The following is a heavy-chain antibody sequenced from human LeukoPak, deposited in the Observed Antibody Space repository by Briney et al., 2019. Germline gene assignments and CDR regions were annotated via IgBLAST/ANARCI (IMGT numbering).Heavy chain of an antibody. J-gene: IGHJ4*02. CDR3: ARGPPGGY. Sequence: GASVKVSCKASAYTFTASYIYWVRQAPGQGLEWMGWMNPNSGGTNYAQRFQGRVTMTRDTSISTAYMELTRLRSDDTAVYYCARGPPGGYWGQGTLVTVSS. D-gene: IGHD3-16*01. V-gene: IGHV1-2*02. CDR2: MNPNSGGT. CDR1: AYTFTASY.